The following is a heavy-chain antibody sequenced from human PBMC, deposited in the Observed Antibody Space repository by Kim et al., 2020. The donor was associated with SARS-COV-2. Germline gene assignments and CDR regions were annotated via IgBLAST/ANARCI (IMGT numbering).Heavy chain of an antibody. J-gene: IGHJ5*02. V-gene: IGHV3-23*01. D-gene: IGHD3-3*01. Sequence: GGSLRLSCAASGFTFTSYAMSWVRQAPGKGLEWVSAISGSGGSTYYADSVKGRFTISRDNSKNTLYLQMNSLRAEDTAVYYCAKADYDFWSGPTDWFDPWGQGTLVTVSS. CDR3: AKADYDFWSGPTDWFDP. CDR2: ISGSGGST. CDR1: GFTFTSYA.